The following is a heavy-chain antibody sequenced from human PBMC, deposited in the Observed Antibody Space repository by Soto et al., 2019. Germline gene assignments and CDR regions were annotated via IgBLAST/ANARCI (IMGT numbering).Heavy chain of an antibody. Sequence: GGSLRLSCAAAGFNVSGMFMNWVRPAPGKGLEWVSVIYPAGPTYYADSVKGRFTISRDNSKNTLFLQLNNLRAEDTAVYYCARDADSSGLHYWGQGILVTVSS. CDR1: GFNVSGMF. CDR3: ARDADSSGLHY. J-gene: IGHJ4*02. V-gene: IGHV3-53*01. CDR2: IYPAGPT. D-gene: IGHD6-19*01.